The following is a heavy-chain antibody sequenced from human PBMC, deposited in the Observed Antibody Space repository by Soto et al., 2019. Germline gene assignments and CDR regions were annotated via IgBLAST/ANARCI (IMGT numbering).Heavy chain of an antibody. CDR2: VTSKSDGGTT. D-gene: IGHD3-10*01. CDR3: TTGSTGRDY. V-gene: IGHV3-15*01. CDR1: GFTFSNAL. J-gene: IGHJ4*02. Sequence: EVQLVESVGGLVKPGVSITLSCAASGFTFSNALMTWVRQAPGKGQEWVGRVTSKSDGGTTHYAAPVKGRFTVSRADSETTRYLQMTRLTAQNTGMYNSTTGSTGRDYWCQATLVTVSS.